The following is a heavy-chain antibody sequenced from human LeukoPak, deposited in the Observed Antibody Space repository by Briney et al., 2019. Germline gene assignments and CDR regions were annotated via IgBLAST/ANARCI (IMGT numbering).Heavy chain of an antibody. V-gene: IGHV1-2*02. J-gene: IGHJ4*02. CDR2: INPNSGGT. CDR3: VRRPSASYDY. CDR1: GYTFTGHY. Sequence: ASAKVSCKASGYTFTGHYMHWVRQAPGQGLEWMGWINPNSGGTNYAQKFQGRVTMTRDTSISTAYMELSSLRSDDTAVYYCVRRPSASYDYWGQGTLVTVSS. D-gene: IGHD6-25*01.